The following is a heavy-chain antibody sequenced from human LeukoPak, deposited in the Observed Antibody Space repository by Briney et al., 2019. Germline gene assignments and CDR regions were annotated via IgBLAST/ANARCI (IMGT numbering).Heavy chain of an antibody. CDR1: GGSISSSSYY. J-gene: IGHJ4*02. Sequence: KPSETLTLTCTVSGGSISSSSYYWGWIRQPPGKGLEWIGSIYYSGSTYYNPSLKSRVTISVDTSKNQFSLKLSSVTAADTAVYYCASAAIPAFDNWGQGKLVTVSS. CDR3: ASAAIPAFDN. CDR2: IYYSGST. V-gene: IGHV4-39*01. D-gene: IGHD2-2*02.